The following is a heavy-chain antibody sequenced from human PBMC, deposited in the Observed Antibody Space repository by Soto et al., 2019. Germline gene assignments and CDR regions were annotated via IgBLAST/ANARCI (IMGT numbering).Heavy chain of an antibody. J-gene: IGHJ5*02. V-gene: IGHV1-2*02. CDR2: INPSSGGT. Sequence: QVQLVQSGAEVKKPGASVKVSCKTSGYTFSDYYIHWVRQAPGQGLEWMGWINPSSGGTISAQKFQGRVTMTRDTSISTAYMELSSLKSDDTAVYFCARDRGVAGRRYNWFDPWGQGTLVTVSS. CDR1: GYTFSDYY. D-gene: IGHD6-6*01. CDR3: ARDRGVAGRRYNWFDP.